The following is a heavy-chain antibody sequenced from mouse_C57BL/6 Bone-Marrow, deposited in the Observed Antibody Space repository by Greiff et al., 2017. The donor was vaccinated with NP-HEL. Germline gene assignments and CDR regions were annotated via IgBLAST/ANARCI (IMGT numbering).Heavy chain of an antibody. CDR2: ISSGSSTI. J-gene: IGHJ4*01. V-gene: IGHV5-17*01. CDR3: ARGDFYAMDY. CDR1: GFTFSDYG. Sequence: EVKLVESGGGLVKPGGSLKLSCAASGFTFSDYGMHWVRQAPEKGLEWVAYISSGSSTIYYADTVTGRFTISRDNAKNTLFLQMTSLRSEDTAMYYCARGDFYAMDYWGQGTSVTVSS.